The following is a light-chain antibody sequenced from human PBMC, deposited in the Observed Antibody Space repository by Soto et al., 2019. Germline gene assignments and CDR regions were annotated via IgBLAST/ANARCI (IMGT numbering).Light chain of an antibody. CDR2: DAS. CDR1: QSVSSY. J-gene: IGKJ1*01. V-gene: IGKV3-11*01. CDR3: QQYASSPRT. Sequence: EIVLTQSPATLSLSPGERATLSCRASQSVSSYLAWYQQKPGQAPRLLIYDASNRAPGIPARFSGSGSGTDFTLTISSLEPEDFAVYYCQQYASSPRTFGQGPKVDIK.